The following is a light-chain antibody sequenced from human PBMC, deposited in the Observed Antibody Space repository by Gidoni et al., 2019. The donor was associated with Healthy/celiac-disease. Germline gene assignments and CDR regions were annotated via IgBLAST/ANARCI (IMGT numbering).Light chain of an antibody. CDR2: DAS. CDR1: QDISNY. Sequence: DIQMTQSPSSLSASVGDRVTITCQASQDISNYLNWYQQKPGKAPKLLIYDASNVETGVPSRFSGSGSGTDFTFTISSLQPEDIATYYCQQYDNLLITFGPXTKVDIK. V-gene: IGKV1-33*01. J-gene: IGKJ3*01. CDR3: QQYDNLLIT.